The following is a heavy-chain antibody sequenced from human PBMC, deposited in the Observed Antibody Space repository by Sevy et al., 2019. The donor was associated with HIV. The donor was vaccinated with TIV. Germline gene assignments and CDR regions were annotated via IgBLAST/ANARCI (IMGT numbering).Heavy chain of an antibody. V-gene: IGHV1-18*01. J-gene: IGHJ4*02. Sequence: ASVKVSCKTFGYTFKTYGISWVRQAPGQGLEWMGWISAYRGDTNFAQKFQGRVTMTTDTSKSTAYMELSSQRSDDPAVYFWARDTPEGIVIIPGGMWGGVDYWGQGTVVTVSS. D-gene: IGHD2-2*01. CDR2: ISAYRGDT. CDR3: ARDTPEGIVIIPGGMWGGVDY. CDR1: GYTFKTYG.